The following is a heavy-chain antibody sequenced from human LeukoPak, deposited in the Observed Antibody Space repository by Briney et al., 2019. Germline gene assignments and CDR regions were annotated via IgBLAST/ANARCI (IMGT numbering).Heavy chain of an antibody. Sequence: ASVKVSCKVSGYTLTELSMHWVRQAPGKGLEWMGGFDPEDGETIYAQKFQGRVTMTEDTSTDTAYMELSSLRSEDTAVYYCATVQLERPPYYYMDVWGKGTTVTVSS. CDR1: GYTLTELS. V-gene: IGHV1-24*01. D-gene: IGHD1-1*01. CDR2: FDPEDGET. J-gene: IGHJ6*03. CDR3: ATVQLERPPYYYMDV.